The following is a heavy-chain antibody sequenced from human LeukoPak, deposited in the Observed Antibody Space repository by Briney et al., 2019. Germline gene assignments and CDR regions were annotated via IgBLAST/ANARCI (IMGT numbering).Heavy chain of an antibody. J-gene: IGHJ4*02. D-gene: IGHD3-3*01. CDR3: ATGLVLRFLEWPGPTNS. CDR1: GYILSDLS. CDR2: FDPEDGDA. Sequence: ASVKVSCKVSGYILSDLSIHWVRQVPGKGLEWMGGFDPEDGDAIYAQKFQGRVTMTEDTSTDTAYMELSSLRSEDTAVYYCATGLVLRFLEWPGPTNSWGQGTLVTVSS. V-gene: IGHV1-24*01.